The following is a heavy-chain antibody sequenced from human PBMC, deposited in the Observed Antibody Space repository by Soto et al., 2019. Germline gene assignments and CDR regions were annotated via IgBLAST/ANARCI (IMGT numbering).Heavy chain of an antibody. J-gene: IGHJ4*02. CDR1: GFTFGSYW. V-gene: IGHV3-74*01. CDR2: INGDGSRT. Sequence: QPGGSLRLSCVASGFTFGSYWMDWVRQAPGKGLEWVSRINGDGSRTTYADSVKGRFAVSRDNAGNTLFLQMNRLRADDSAVYYCSRETLWFGESSKSGAQGTLVTVSS. D-gene: IGHD3-10*01. CDR3: SRETLWFGESSKS.